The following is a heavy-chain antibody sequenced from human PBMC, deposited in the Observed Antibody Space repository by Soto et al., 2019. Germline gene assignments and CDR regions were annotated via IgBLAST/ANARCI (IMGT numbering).Heavy chain of an antibody. Sequence: SETLSLTCTASGGSISSYYWSWIRQPPGKGLEWIGYIYYSGSTNYNPSLKSRVTISVDTSKNQFSLKLSSVTAADTAVYYCARGVPSNYYYYYYYMDVWGKGTTVTVSS. J-gene: IGHJ6*03. V-gene: IGHV4-59*01. CDR3: ARGVPSNYYYYYYYMDV. CDR2: IYYSGST. D-gene: IGHD4-4*01. CDR1: GGSISSYY.